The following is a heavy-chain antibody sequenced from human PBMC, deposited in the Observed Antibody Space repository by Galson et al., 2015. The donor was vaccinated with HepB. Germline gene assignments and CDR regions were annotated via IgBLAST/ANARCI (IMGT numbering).Heavy chain of an antibody. CDR1: GFAFSTYW. Sequence: SLRLSCATSGFAFSTYWMSWVRQAPGKGLEWVANIKHDGSEKYYVDSVKGRFTISRDNVKNSLYLQMNSLRVEDTAVYYCARSDYFDYWGQGTLVTVSS. CDR3: ARSDYFDY. CDR2: IKHDGSEK. J-gene: IGHJ4*02. V-gene: IGHV3-7*01.